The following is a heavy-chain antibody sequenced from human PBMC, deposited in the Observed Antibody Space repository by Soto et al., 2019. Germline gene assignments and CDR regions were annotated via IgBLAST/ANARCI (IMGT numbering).Heavy chain of an antibody. CDR1: GYTFSDYA. J-gene: IGHJ6*02. CDR3: ARGLTYYSGSGRNYYYAMDV. Sequence: VHLVQSGAEVKRPGASVRVSCQPAGYTFSDYALHWVRQAPGQRLEWMGCINGGDENTRYSRKFQGRVTITRDTSATTISMELSSLRSEDTAVYFCARGLTYYSGSGRNYYYAMDVWGQGTTVTVSS. CDR2: INGGDENT. V-gene: IGHV1-3*01. D-gene: IGHD3-10*01.